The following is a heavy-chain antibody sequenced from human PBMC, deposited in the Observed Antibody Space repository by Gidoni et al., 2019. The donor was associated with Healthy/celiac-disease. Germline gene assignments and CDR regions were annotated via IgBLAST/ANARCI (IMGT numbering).Heavy chain of an antibody. J-gene: IGHJ6*02. CDR3: AIDPGGSGSYMEDYYYGMDV. CDR2: IYYSGRT. CDR1: GGSSSSSSYY. D-gene: IGHD3-10*01. Sequence: QLQLQESGPGLVKPSETLSLTCTVAGGSSSSSSYYWGWIRQPPGKGLEWIGSIYYSGRTYYNPSLKSRVTISVDTSKNQFSLKLSSVTAADTAVYYCAIDPGGSGSYMEDYYYGMDVWGQGTTVTVSS. V-gene: IGHV4-39*02.